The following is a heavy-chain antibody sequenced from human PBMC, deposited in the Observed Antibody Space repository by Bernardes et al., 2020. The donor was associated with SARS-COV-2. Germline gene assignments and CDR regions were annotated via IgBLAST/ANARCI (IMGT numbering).Heavy chain of an antibody. V-gene: IGHV4-30-4*01. D-gene: IGHD3-22*01. CDR1: GGSISSGDYY. Sequence: SETLSLTCTVSGGSISSGDYYWSWIRQPPGKGLEWIGYIYYSGSTYYNPSLKSRVTISVDTSKNQFSLKLSSVTAADTAVYYCAREDYDSSGPSYAFDIWGQGTMVTVSS. J-gene: IGHJ3*02. CDR3: AREDYDSSGPSYAFDI. CDR2: IYYSGST.